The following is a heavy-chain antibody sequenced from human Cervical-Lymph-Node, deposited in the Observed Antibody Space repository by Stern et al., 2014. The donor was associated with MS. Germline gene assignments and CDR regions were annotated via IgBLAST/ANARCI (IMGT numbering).Heavy chain of an antibody. Sequence: QLQLQESGPGLVKPSETLSLTCTVSGGSISSYYWSWIRQPPGKGLEWIGYIYYSGSTNYNPSLKSRVTISVDTSKNQFSLKLSSVTAADTAVYYCARSPGDYYYYGMDVWGQGTTVTVSS. V-gene: IGHV4-59*01. CDR2: IYYSGST. CDR3: ARSPGDYYYYGMDV. CDR1: GGSISSYY. J-gene: IGHJ6*02.